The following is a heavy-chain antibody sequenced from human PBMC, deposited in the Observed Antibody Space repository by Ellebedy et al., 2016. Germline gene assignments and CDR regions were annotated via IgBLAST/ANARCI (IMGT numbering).Heavy chain of an antibody. J-gene: IGHJ5*02. CDR3: ARDRGGNTGYFP. CDR2: ISGSGDST. Sequence: GGSLRLSCAASGFSFSSYAMSWVRQAPGKGLDWVSSISGSGDSTWYADSVRGRFTISRDNSKNTLYLQINSLRVDDTAVYYCARDRGGNTGYFPWGQGTLVTVSS. D-gene: IGHD3-10*01. V-gene: IGHV3-23*01. CDR1: GFSFSSYA.